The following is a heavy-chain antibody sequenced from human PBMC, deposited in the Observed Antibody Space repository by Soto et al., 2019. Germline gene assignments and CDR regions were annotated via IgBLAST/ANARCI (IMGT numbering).Heavy chain of an antibody. J-gene: IGHJ4*02. V-gene: IGHV1-3*05. D-gene: IGHD5-12*01. CDR2: INAGKGNT. Sequence: QVQLVQSGAEEKKPGASVKVSCKASGYTFSSYAMDWVRQAPGQRLEWMGWINAGKGNTKYSQKFQGRVTISRDTSASTAYMELSSLRSEDTAVYYCARDLGWLQFDYWGQGTLVTVSS. CDR3: ARDLGWLQFDY. CDR1: GYTFSSYA.